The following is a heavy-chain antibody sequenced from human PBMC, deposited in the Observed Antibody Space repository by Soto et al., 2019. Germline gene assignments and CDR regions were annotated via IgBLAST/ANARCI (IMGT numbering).Heavy chain of an antibody. Sequence: ASMKVSCKASGYTFTSYGISWVRQAPGQGLEWMGWISAYNGNTNYAQKLQGRVTMTTDTSTSTAYMELRSLRSDDTAVYYCARDDDLGYCSGGSCYWAFDYWGQGTLVTVSS. V-gene: IGHV1-18*01. CDR2: ISAYNGNT. J-gene: IGHJ4*02. D-gene: IGHD2-15*01. CDR3: ARDDDLGYCSGGSCYWAFDY. CDR1: GYTFTSYG.